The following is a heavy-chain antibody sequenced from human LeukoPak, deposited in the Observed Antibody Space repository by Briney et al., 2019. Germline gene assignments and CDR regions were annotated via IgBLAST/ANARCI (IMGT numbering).Heavy chain of an antibody. CDR2: ISGSGYST. J-gene: IGHJ1*01. CDR1: GFTFNNYA. V-gene: IGHV3-23*01. Sequence: PGGSLRLSCVASGFTFNNYAMTWVRQAPGKGLGWVSAISGSGYSTYYADSVKGRFTIARDNSKNTLYIQMNNVRSKDTAVYDCAKSGWYAEDIWGQGALGTVSS. CDR3: AKSGWYAEDI. D-gene: IGHD6-19*01.